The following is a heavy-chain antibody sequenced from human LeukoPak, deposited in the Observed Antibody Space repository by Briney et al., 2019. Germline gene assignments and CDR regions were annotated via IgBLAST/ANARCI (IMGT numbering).Heavy chain of an antibody. CDR3: ARHRRHYYGSGSVGNWFDP. CDR1: GYSISSGYY. D-gene: IGHD3-10*01. CDR2: IYHSGST. J-gene: IGHJ5*02. V-gene: IGHV4-38-2*02. Sequence: SETLSLTCTVSGYSISSGYYWGWLRQPPGKGLEWIGSIYHSGSTYYNPSLKSRVTISVDTSKNQFSLKLSSVTAADTAVYYCARHRRHYYGSGSVGNWFDPWGQGTLVTVSS.